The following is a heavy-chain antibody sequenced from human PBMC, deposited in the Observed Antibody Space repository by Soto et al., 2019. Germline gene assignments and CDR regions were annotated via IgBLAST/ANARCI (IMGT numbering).Heavy chain of an antibody. J-gene: IGHJ4*01. D-gene: IGHD6-13*01. V-gene: IGHV5-51*01. Sequence: PGESLKISCQCSGYTFSNFWIAWVRQLPGKGLEYMGIIYPGDSGTRYSPSFHGKVTISADRSIGTAYLQWSSLEASDSAFYFCARSPRSSPYFDYWGRGTLVTVSS. CDR1: GYTFSNFW. CDR2: IYPGDSGT. CDR3: ARSPRSSPYFDY.